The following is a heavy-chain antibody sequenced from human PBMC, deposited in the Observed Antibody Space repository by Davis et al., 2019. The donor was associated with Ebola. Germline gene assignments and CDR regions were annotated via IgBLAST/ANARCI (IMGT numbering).Heavy chain of an antibody. CDR1: GGSISSGGYY. V-gene: IGHV4-39*07. CDR3: ARACYDYIWGSYRYTPYFDY. CDR2: INHSGST. J-gene: IGHJ4*02. D-gene: IGHD3-16*02. Sequence: SETLSLTCTVSGGSISSGGYYWSWTRQPPGKGLEWIGEINHSGSTKYNPSLKSRVTISVDTSKNQFSLKLSSVTAADTAVYYCARACYDYIWGSYRYTPYFDYWGQGTLVTVCS.